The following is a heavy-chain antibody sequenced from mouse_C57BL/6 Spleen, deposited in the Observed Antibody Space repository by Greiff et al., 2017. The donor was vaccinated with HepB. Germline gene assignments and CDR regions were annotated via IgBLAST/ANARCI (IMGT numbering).Heavy chain of an antibody. J-gene: IGHJ1*03. V-gene: IGHV1-69*01. CDR2: IDPSDSYT. Sequence: VQLQQPGAELVMPGASVKLSCKASGYTFTSYWMHWVKQRPGQGLEWIGEIDPSDSYTNYNQKFKGKSTLTVDKSSSTAYMQLSSLTSEDSAVYYCARKDGYYVPYWYFDVWGTGTTVTVSS. D-gene: IGHD2-3*01. CDR1: GYTFTSYW. CDR3: ARKDGYYVPYWYFDV.